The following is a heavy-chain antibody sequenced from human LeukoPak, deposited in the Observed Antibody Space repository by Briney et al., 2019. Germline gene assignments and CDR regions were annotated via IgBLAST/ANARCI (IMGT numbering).Heavy chain of an antibody. CDR3: ARGGCSGGSCYPFLDAFDI. CDR1: GYSISSGYY. Sequence: SETLSLTCAVSGYSISSGYYWGWIRQPPGKGLEWIGTIYHSGSTYYNPSLKSRVTISIDTSKNQFSLKLSSVTAADTAVYYCARGGCSGGSCYPFLDAFDIWGQGTMVTVSS. D-gene: IGHD2-15*01. J-gene: IGHJ3*02. CDR2: IYHSGST. V-gene: IGHV4-38-2*01.